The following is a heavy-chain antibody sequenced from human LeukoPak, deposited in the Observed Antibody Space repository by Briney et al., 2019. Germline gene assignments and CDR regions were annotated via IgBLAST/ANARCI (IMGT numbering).Heavy chain of an antibody. CDR2: TNPNSGGT. CDR1: GYTFTGYY. V-gene: IGHV1-2*02. J-gene: IGHJ4*02. Sequence: ASVKVSCKASGYTFTGYYIHWVRQAPGQGLEWMGWTNPNSGGTTYAQNFQGRVTMTRDTSIRAVSMELSSLTSDDTAVYYCAKASDILGSGYYAFEHWGQGTLVTISS. CDR3: AKASDILGSGYYAFEH. D-gene: IGHD3-22*01.